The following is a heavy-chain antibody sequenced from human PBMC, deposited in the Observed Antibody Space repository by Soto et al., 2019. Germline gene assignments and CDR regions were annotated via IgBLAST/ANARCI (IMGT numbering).Heavy chain of an antibody. V-gene: IGHV1-18*04. CDR3: ASYDSSGHKPLHAFDI. J-gene: IGHJ3*02. Sequence: QVQLVQSGAEVKKPGASVKVSCKASSYTFTSYGINWVRQAPGQGLEWMGWISAYNGNTTYAQKLQGRLTMTTDTSTSTAYMELRSLRSDDTAVYYGASYDSSGHKPLHAFDIWGQGTMVTVSS. CDR1: SYTFTSYG. CDR2: ISAYNGNT. D-gene: IGHD3-22*01.